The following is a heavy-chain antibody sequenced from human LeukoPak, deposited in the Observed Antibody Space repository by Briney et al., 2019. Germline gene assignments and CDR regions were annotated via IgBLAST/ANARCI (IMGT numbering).Heavy chain of an antibody. D-gene: IGHD5-18*01. CDR1: GGTFSSYA. V-gene: IGHV1-69*01. CDR3: AITAVDTVLGYADY. CDR2: IIPIFGTA. J-gene: IGHJ4*02. Sequence: SVKVSCKASGGTFSSYAISWVRQAPGQGLEWIGGIIPIFGTANYAQKFQGRVTITADESTSTAYMELSSLRSEDTAVYYCAITAVDTVLGYADYWGQGTLVTVSS.